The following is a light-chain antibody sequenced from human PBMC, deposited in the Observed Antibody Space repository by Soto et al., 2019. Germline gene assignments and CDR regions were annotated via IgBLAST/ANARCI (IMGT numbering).Light chain of an antibody. CDR1: SSDVGGYNH. V-gene: IGLV2-14*01. CDR2: EVS. CDR3: NSYTTTSPYV. J-gene: IGLJ1*01. Sequence: QSALTQPASVSGSPGQSITISCTGTSSDVGGYNHVSWYQQHPGKAPELMIYEVSNRPSGVSNRFSGSKSGNTASLTISGLQAEDEADYYCNSYTTTSPYVFGSGTKLTVL.